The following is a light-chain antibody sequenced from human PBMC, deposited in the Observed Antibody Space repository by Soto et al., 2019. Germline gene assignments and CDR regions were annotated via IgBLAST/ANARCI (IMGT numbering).Light chain of an antibody. CDR3: CSYAGSSTFLYV. Sequence: QSVLTQPASVSGSPGQSITISCTGTSSDVGGYNYVSWYQQHPGKAPKLMICDGSNRPSGVSNRFSGSKSGNTASLTISGLQAEDETDYYCCSYAGSSTFLYVFGTGTKVTV. V-gene: IGLV2-23*03. CDR1: SSDVGGYNY. CDR2: DGS. J-gene: IGLJ1*01.